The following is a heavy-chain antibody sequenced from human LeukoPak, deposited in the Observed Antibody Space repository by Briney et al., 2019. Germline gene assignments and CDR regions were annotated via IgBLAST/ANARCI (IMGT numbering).Heavy chain of an antibody. V-gene: IGHV3-74*01. CDR1: GFTFSTYW. D-gene: IGHD2-2*01. CDR2: INTDGRST. J-gene: IGHJ1*01. CDR3: ASARESCIGSTCYEYFHH. Sequence: GGSLRLSCAASGFTFSTYWMHWVRQDPGKGLVWVSRINTDGRSTSYVDSVKGRFTMSRDNAKNTLYLQMNSLRAEDTAIYYCASARESCIGSTCYEYFHHWGQGTPLTVSS.